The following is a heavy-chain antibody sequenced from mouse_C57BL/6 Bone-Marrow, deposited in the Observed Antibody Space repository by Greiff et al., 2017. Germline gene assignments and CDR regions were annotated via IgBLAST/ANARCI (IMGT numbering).Heavy chain of an antibody. CDR2: IDPSDSYT. D-gene: IGHD2-1*01. CDR1: GYTFTSYW. Sequence: VQLQQPGAELVMPGASVKLSCKASGYTFTSYWMHWVKQRPGQGLEWIGEIDPSDSYTNYNQKFKGKSTLTVDKSSSTASMQLSSLTSEDSAVYYYAASRVSTAGDYWGQGTTVTVSS. V-gene: IGHV1-69*01. CDR3: AASRVSTAGDY. J-gene: IGHJ4*01.